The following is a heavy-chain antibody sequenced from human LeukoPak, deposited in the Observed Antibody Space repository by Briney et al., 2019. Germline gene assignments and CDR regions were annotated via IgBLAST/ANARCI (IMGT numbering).Heavy chain of an antibody. V-gene: IGHV4-59*08. J-gene: IGHJ4*02. Sequence: SETLSLTFTVSGGSISGYYWGWLRQPPGKGLEWVGYIYYSGTTNYSPSLNSRVTISVDMSKNQFSLKLSSVTAADTAVYYCARHKGAVAGPDYWGQGTLVTVSS. CDR3: ARHKGAVAGPDY. D-gene: IGHD6-13*01. CDR2: IYYSGTT. CDR1: GGSISGYY.